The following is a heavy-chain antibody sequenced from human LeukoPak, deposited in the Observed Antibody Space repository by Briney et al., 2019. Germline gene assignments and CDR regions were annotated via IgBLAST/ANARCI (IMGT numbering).Heavy chain of an antibody. V-gene: IGHV3-23*01. CDR2: ISGSGGST. D-gene: IGHD6-6*01. CDR1: GFTFSTYA. CDR3: AKSRAPSRSEYSSPSYYYGMDV. Sequence: GGSLRLSCAASGFTFSTYAMSWVRQAPGKGLEWVSAISGSGGSTYYADSVKGRFTISRDNSKNTLYLQMNSLRAEDTAVYYCAKSRAPSRSEYSSPSYYYGMDVWGQGTTVTVSS. J-gene: IGHJ6*02.